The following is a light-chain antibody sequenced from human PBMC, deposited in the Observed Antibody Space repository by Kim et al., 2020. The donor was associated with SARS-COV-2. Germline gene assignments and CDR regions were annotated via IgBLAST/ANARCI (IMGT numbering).Light chain of an antibody. CDR2: DAS. CDR3: QQYNNFRT. V-gene: IGKV3-15*01. Sequence: AGSPGERATLSCRASQSVGSNLVWYQQKPGQAPRLLIYDASTRATGIPARFSGSGSGTEFTLTISSLQSEDFAVYYCQQYNNFRTFGQGTKVDIK. CDR1: QSVGSN. J-gene: IGKJ1*01.